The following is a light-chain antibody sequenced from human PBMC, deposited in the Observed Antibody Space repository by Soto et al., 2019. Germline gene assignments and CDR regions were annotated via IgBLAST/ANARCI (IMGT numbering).Light chain of an antibody. J-gene: IGKJ1*01. V-gene: IGKV1-39*01. Sequence: DIQMTQSPSSLSASVGDRVTITCRASQSIITSLNWYQQKPGKAPKVLIYATSTLQSGVPSRFSGSGSGTDFTLTISSLQPEDFAIYYCQQSFATPRTFGLGTKVEIK. CDR2: ATS. CDR1: QSIITS. CDR3: QQSFATPRT.